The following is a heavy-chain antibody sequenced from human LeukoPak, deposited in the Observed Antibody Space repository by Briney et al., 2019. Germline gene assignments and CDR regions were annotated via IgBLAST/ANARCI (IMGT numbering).Heavy chain of an antibody. V-gene: IGHV4-59*08. J-gene: IGHJ6*02. Sequence: SETLSLTCTVSRDSISGSYWSWIRQPPGKGLEWIGDIHYTGRTNYNPSLQSRLTMSVDTSNSQFFLRLSSVTAADTAIYYCARLRPLEQVGAFYYHSMDVWGPGITVTVSS. D-gene: IGHD6-6*01. CDR1: RDSISGSY. CDR3: ARLRPLEQVGAFYYHSMDV. CDR2: IHYTGRT.